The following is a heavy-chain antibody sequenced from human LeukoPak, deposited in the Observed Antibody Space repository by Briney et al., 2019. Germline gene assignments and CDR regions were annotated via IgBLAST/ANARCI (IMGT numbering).Heavy chain of an antibody. CDR1: GFTFTTSA. J-gene: IGHJ6*02. V-gene: IGHV1-58*02. CDR3: AVADGTTGTLKEYYYGMDV. D-gene: IGHD1-1*01. CDR2: IVVGRGDT. Sequence: SVKVSCKASGFTFTTSAMQWVRQARGQRLEWIGWIVVGRGDTNYAQKFQERDTITRDMSTSTAYMELSSLRSEDTAVYYCAVADGTTGTLKEYYYGMDVWGQGTTVTVSS.